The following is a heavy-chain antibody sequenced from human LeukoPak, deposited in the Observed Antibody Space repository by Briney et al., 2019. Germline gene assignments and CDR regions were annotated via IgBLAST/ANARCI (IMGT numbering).Heavy chain of an antibody. CDR2: INAGNGNT. CDR1: GFTFSSYA. CDR3: ARSSIHDY. J-gene: IGHJ4*02. Sequence: GGSLRLSCAASGFTFSSYAMHWVRQAPGQRLEWMGWINAGNGNTKYSQEFQGRVTITRDTSASTAYMELSSLRSEDMAVYYCARSSIHDYWGQGALVTVSS. D-gene: IGHD6-13*01. V-gene: IGHV1-3*03.